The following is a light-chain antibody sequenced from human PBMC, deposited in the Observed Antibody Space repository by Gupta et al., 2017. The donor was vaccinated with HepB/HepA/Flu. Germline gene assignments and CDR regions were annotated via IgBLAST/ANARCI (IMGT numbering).Light chain of an antibody. Sequence: SLELTQPPLVSVSPGQTASITCSGDKLGDKYACWYQQKPGQSPVLVIYQDSKRPSGIPERFSGSNSGNTATLTISGTQAMDEADYYGQAWDSSTVVFGGGTKLTVL. CDR2: QDS. V-gene: IGLV3-1*01. CDR1: KLGDKY. J-gene: IGLJ2*01. CDR3: QAWDSSTVV.